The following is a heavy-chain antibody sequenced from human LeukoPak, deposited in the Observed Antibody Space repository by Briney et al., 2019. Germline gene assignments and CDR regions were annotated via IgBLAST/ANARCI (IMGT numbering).Heavy chain of an antibody. CDR1: GFTFRSYA. Sequence: GSLRLSFAASGFTFRSYALSWVRQAPGKGLEWVSAISGSGGSTYYADSVKGRFTISRDNSKNTLYLQMNSLRAEDTAIYYSAKMPTPSGYGLATFDYWGQGTLVTVSS. CDR3: AKMPTPSGYGLATFDY. CDR2: ISGSGGST. D-gene: IGHD5-12*01. J-gene: IGHJ4*02. V-gene: IGHV3-23*01.